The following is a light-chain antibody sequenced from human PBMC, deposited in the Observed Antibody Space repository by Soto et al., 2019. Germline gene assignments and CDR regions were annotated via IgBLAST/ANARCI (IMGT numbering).Light chain of an antibody. Sequence: EIVLTHSPATLCLSPWEIATLSCRASQSVSSYLAWYQQKPGQAPRLLIYDTSNRATGIPARFSGSGSGTDFTVTISSLQSEDFALYYCQQYNDWPPYTFGHGTKVDIK. V-gene: IGKV3-11*01. CDR3: QQYNDWPPYT. CDR1: QSVSSY. J-gene: IGKJ2*01. CDR2: DTS.